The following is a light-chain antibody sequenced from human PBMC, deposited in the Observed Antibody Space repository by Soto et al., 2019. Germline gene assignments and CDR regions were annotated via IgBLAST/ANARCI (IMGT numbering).Light chain of an antibody. CDR2: GAS. V-gene: IGKV3-20*01. CDR1: QSVSSSY. CDR3: QHYNSYPRT. J-gene: IGKJ1*01. Sequence: EFVITQPPATLSVSPGARATLSGRASQSVSSSYLAWYQKKHGQAPRLFIYGASSRATGIPDRFSGSGSGTELTLTISSLQPGDGATYDGQHYNSYPRTFGQGTKVDIK.